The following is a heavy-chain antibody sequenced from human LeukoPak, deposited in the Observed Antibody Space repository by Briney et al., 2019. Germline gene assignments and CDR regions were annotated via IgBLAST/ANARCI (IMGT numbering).Heavy chain of an antibody. J-gene: IGHJ4*02. Sequence: GGSLRLSCAVSGITLSNYGMSWVRQAPGKGLEWVAEIRGSGGGTNYADSVKGRFTISRDNARNTLYLQMNSLRVEDTAAYFCAKRGVVIRVILVGFHKEAYYFDSWGQGALVAVSS. CDR2: IRGSGGGT. D-gene: IGHD3-22*01. V-gene: IGHV3-23*01. CDR3: AKRGVVIRVILVGFHKEAYYFDS. CDR1: GITLSNYG.